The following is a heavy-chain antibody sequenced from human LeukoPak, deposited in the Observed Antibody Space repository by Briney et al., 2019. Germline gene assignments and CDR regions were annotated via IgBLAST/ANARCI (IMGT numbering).Heavy chain of an antibody. Sequence: GGSLRLSCAASAFTFSNYNMNWVRQAPGKGLEWVSSITSSSTYIYYADSVKGRFTISRDNAKNSLYLQMNSLRAEDTAVYFCARDSVGVSVSFYYYYMNVWGEGTTVTVSS. CDR1: AFTFSNYN. J-gene: IGHJ6*03. CDR2: ITSSSTYI. D-gene: IGHD5/OR15-5a*01. V-gene: IGHV3-21*01. CDR3: ARDSVGVSVSFYYYYMNV.